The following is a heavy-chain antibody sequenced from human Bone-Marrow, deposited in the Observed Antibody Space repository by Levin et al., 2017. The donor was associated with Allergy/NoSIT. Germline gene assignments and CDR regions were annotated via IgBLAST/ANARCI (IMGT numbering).Heavy chain of an antibody. CDR1: GFSFHLYH. D-gene: IGHD3-3*01. V-gene: IGHV3-20*04. CDR2: INGGGFSR. CDR3: TRDQGWSSGVGDH. Sequence: GGSLRLSCAASGFSFHLYHMSWVRQGPGKGLEWVSDINGGGFSRAYADSVKGRFTISRDNAKNLLYLEMNSLRDEDTAFYYCTRDQGWSSGVGDHWGQGTLVSVSP. J-gene: IGHJ4*02.